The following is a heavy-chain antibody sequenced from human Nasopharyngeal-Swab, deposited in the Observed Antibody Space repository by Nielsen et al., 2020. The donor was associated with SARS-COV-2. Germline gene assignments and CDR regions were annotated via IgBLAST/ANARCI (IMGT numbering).Heavy chain of an antibody. Sequence: GESLKISCAASGFTFSAYDMNWVRQAPGKGLEWVSYISSTGSTINYADSVKGRVTISRDNAKNSLYLQMNSLRAEDTAVYYCARNPGVNPLMTTAFDYWGQGTLVTVSS. J-gene: IGHJ4*02. V-gene: IGHV3-48*03. D-gene: IGHD3-10*01. CDR2: ISSTGSTI. CDR1: GFTFSAYD. CDR3: ARNPGVNPLMTTAFDY.